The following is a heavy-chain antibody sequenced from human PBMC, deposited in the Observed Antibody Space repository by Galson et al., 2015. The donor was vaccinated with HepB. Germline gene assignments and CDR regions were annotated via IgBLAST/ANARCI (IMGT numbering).Heavy chain of an antibody. CDR1: GFTFRSYA. Sequence: SLRLSCAASGFTFRSYAMTWVRQAPGKGLEWVSVVSESGDTTHYADSVKGRFTISRDNSKNTLYLQMNSLRAEDTAVYYCARDRSSIAAHDAFDIWGQGTMVTVSS. CDR2: VSESGDTT. J-gene: IGHJ3*02. CDR3: ARDRSSIAAHDAFDI. D-gene: IGHD6-6*01. V-gene: IGHV3-23*01.